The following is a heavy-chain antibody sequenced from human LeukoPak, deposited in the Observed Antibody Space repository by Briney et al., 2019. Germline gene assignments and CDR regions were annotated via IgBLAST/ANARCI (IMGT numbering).Heavy chain of an antibody. D-gene: IGHD1-26*01. CDR3: ARGKWELRPSLDY. CDR1: GYTFTGYY. CDR2: INPNSGGT. Sequence: ASVKVSCKASGYTFTGYYMHWVRQAPGRGLEWMGWINPNSGGTNYAQKFQGRVTMTRDTSISTAYMELSRLRSDDTAVYYCARGKWELRPSLDYWGQGTLVTVSS. J-gene: IGHJ4*02. V-gene: IGHV1-2*02.